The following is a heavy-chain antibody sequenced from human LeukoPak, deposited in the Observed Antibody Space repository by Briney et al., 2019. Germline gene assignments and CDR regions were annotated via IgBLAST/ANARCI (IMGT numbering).Heavy chain of an antibody. CDR2: INHNSGGT. CDR1: GYTFTGYY. Sequence: ASLKVSCKASGYTFTGYYMHWVRQAPGQGLEWMGWINHNSGGTNYAQKFQGRVTMTRDTSISTAYMELSRLRSDDTAVYYCARDDSSGYSDYWGQGTLVTVSS. V-gene: IGHV1-2*02. J-gene: IGHJ4*02. CDR3: ARDDSSGYSDY. D-gene: IGHD3-22*01.